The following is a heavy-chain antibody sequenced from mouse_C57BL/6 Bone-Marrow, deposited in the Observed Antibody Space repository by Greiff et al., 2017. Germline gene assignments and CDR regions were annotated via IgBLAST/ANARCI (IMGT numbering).Heavy chain of an antibody. CDR2: IDPSDSYT. V-gene: IGHV1-69*01. CDR1: GYTFTSYW. CDR3: ARTGFDY. D-gene: IGHD4-1*01. Sequence: QVQLQQSGAELVMPGASVKLSCKASGYTFTSYWMHWVKQRPGQGLEWIGEIDPSDSYTNSNQKFKGKSTLTVDKSSSTAYMQLSRLTAEGSALYFCARTGFDYWGQGTTLTVSS. J-gene: IGHJ2*01.